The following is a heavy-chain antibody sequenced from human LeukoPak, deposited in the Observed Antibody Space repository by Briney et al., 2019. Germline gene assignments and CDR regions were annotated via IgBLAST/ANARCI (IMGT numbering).Heavy chain of an antibody. CDR3: ARVRITAYEYYFDY. J-gene: IGHJ4*02. CDR1: GGSISSYY. D-gene: IGHD1-20*01. Sequence: SETLSLTCTVSGGSISSYYWSWIRQPPGKGLEWIGYIYYSGSTNYNPSLKSRVTISVDTPKNQFSLKLSSVTAADTAVYYCARVRITAYEYYFDYWGQGTLVTVSS. CDR2: IYYSGST. V-gene: IGHV4-59*01.